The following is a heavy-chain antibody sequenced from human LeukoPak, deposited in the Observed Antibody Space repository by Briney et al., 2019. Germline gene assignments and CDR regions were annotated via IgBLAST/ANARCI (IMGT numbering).Heavy chain of an antibody. CDR2: INQDGSDK. CDR3: ARYGSHWDFDY. Sequence: GGSLGLSCAASGFTFSSYAMHWVRQAPGKGLEWVANINQDGSDKYYVDSVKGRFSITRDNARNSLYLQMNTLRAEDTAVYYCARYGSHWDFDYWGQGTLVTVSS. CDR1: GFTFSSYA. D-gene: IGHD3-10*01. V-gene: IGHV3-7*01. J-gene: IGHJ4*02.